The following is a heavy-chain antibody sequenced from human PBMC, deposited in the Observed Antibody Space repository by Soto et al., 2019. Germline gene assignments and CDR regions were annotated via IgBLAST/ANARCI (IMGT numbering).Heavy chain of an antibody. Sequence: SVKVSCKASGGTFSSYAISWVRQAPGQGLEWMGGIIPIFGTANYAQKFQGRVTITADESTSTVYMELSSLRSEDTAVYYCAREEYSSSSGYYYYGMDVWGQGTTVTVSS. J-gene: IGHJ6*02. CDR2: IIPIFGTA. CDR3: AREEYSSSSGYYYYGMDV. D-gene: IGHD6-6*01. V-gene: IGHV1-69*13. CDR1: GGTFSSYA.